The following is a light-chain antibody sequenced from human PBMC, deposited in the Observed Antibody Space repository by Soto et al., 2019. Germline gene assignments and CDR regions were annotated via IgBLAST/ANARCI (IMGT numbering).Light chain of an antibody. CDR3: SSYTSSNSYV. CDR1: SSDVGGYKS. J-gene: IGLJ1*01. CDR2: DVS. V-gene: IGLV2-14*01. Sequence: QSALTQPASVSGSPGQSITISCTGTSSDVGGYKSVSWYQQHPGKAPKLMIFDVSNRPSGVSNRFSGSKSGNTASLTISGLQDEDEADYYCSSYTSSNSYVFGTGTKLTVL.